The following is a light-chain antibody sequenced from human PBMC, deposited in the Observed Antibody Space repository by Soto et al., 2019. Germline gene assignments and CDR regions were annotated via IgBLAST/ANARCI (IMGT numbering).Light chain of an antibody. CDR2: DAS. CDR1: QSISSY. Sequence: EFVLTQSLANLSLSPGEKDTLSCRASQSISSYLAWYQQKPDQAPRLLIYDASNRATGIPARFSGSGSGTDFTLTISSLDPDYFAVCCSPRPSTFPYTSVXGTK. J-gene: IGKJ2*01. V-gene: IGKV3-11*01. CDR3: PRPSTFPYT.